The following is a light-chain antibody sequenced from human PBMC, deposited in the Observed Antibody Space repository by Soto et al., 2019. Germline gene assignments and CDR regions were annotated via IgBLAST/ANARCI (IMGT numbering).Light chain of an antibody. CDR1: QSVSSY. CDR3: QQRSNWIT. J-gene: IGKJ5*01. V-gene: IGKV3-11*01. CDR2: DAS. Sequence: EIVLTQSASTLSLYPGERATLSCRASQSVSSYLAWYQQKPGQAPRLLIYDASNRATGIPARFSGSGSGTDFTLTISSLEPEDFAVYYCQQRSNWITFGQGTRLEIK.